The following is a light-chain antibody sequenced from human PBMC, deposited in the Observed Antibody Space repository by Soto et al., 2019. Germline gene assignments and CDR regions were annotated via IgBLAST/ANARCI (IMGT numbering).Light chain of an antibody. J-gene: IGLJ7*01. V-gene: IGLV1-44*01. Sequence: QSVLTQPPSASGTPGQRIIISCSGSSSNIGSNPVNWYQQLPGTAPKLLISSNNQRPSGVPDRFSGSNSGTSASLAISGLQSEDEADYYCAAWDDSLNGPVFGGGTQLTVL. CDR1: SSNIGSNP. CDR3: AAWDDSLNGPV. CDR2: SNN.